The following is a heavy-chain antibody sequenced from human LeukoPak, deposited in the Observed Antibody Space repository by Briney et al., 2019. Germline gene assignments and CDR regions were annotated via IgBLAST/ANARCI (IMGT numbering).Heavy chain of an antibody. D-gene: IGHD6-6*01. CDR1: GYSFTTYD. J-gene: IGHJ5*02. CDR3: ARDLVDNRFDP. Sequence: ASVKVSCKASGYSFTTYDINWVRQAPGQGLEWMGWMNPNSGKTGSARKFQGRVTMTRDTSINTAYMGLSSLKSEDTAVYYCARDLVDNRFDPWGQGTLVTVSA. CDR2: MNPNSGKT. V-gene: IGHV1-8*01.